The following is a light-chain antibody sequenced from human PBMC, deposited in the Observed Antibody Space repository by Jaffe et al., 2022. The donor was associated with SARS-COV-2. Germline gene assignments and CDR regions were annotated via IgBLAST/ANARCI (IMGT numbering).Light chain of an antibody. Sequence: DIVMTQSPDSLAVSLGERATVNCKSSQSVLYSSNSMNYLAWYQQRPGQSPRVLFYWASTRESGVPDRFSGSGSGTDFTLTISSLQAEDVAVYYCQQYYRTPWTFGQGTKVEI. CDR2: WAS. CDR1: QSVLYSSNSMNY. V-gene: IGKV4-1*01. J-gene: IGKJ1*01. CDR3: QQYYRTPWT.